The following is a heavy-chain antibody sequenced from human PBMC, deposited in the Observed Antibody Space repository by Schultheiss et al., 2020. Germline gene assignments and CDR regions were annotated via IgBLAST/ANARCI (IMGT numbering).Heavy chain of an antibody. CDR3: ASWERGYGDFWSGYGPLGDY. D-gene: IGHD3-3*01. CDR1: GGSISSGGYY. V-gene: IGHV4-31*03. J-gene: IGHJ4*02. Sequence: SETLSLTCTVSGGSISSGGYYWSWIRQHPGKGLEWIGYIYYSGSTYYNPSLKSRVTISVDTSKNQFSLKLSSVTAADTAVYYCASWERGYGDFWSGYGPLGDYWGQGTLVTVSS. CDR2: IYYSGST.